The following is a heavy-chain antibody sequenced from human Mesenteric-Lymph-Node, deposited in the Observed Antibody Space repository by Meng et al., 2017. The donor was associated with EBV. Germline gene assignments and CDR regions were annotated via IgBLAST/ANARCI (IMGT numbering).Heavy chain of an antibody. CDR2: INSDDGDT. Sequence: QVQVVQSGAEVKGRGASVMFSCKASGYSFSNHYIHWVRQAPGQGLEWMGIINSDDGDTNYTQKFQGRVTMTRDTSTTTVYMELTSLTSEDTAVYYCVRADDQDFDYWGQGALVTVSS. V-gene: IGHV1-46*01. CDR3: VRADDQDFDY. CDR1: GYSFSNHY. J-gene: IGHJ4*02. D-gene: IGHD1-1*01.